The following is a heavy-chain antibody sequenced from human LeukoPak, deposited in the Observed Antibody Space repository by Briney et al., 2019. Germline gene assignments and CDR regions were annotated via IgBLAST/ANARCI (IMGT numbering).Heavy chain of an antibody. Sequence: GGSLRLSCAASGFTFSSYAMHWVRQAPGKGLEWVAVISYDGSNKYYADSVKGRFTISGDNSKSTLYLQMNSLRAEDTAVYYCARETGWPYLYYYYGMDVWGQGTTVTVSS. D-gene: IGHD6-19*01. CDR1: GFTFSSYA. V-gene: IGHV3-30-3*01. J-gene: IGHJ6*02. CDR3: ARETGWPYLYYYYGMDV. CDR2: ISYDGSNK.